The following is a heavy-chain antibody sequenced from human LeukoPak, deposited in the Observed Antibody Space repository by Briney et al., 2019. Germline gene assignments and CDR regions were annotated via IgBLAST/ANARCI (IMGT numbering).Heavy chain of an antibody. CDR2: ITNSGTYI. CDR3: ARDDPYDILTSDY. Sequence: GGSLRLSCAASGFTFNNYNMHWARQVPGKGLEWVSSITNSGTYIYYADSVKGRFTISRDNTKNSLYLRMNSLRAEDTAVYYCARDDPYDILTSDYWGQGTLVTVSS. D-gene: IGHD3-9*01. V-gene: IGHV3-21*01. CDR1: GFTFNNYN. J-gene: IGHJ4*02.